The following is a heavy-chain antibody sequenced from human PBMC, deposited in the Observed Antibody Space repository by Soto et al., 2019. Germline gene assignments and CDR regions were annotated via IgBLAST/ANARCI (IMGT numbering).Heavy chain of an antibody. J-gene: IGHJ4*02. CDR3: AKDTGPN. V-gene: IGHV3-9*01. Sequence: TGGSLRLSCAASGFTFDNYAMHWVRQAPGKGLEWVSGISWNNNTIAYADSVKGRFTISRDNAKNSLYLQMNSLRAEDTAFYYCAKDTGPNWGQGTQVTVSS. CDR1: GFTFDNYA. CDR2: ISWNNNTI.